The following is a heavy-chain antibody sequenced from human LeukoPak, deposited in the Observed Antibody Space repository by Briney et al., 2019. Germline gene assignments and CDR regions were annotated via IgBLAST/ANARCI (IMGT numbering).Heavy chain of an antibody. D-gene: IGHD5-18*01. J-gene: IGHJ6*03. CDR3: ARPGYSYGYTGEKYYYYYMDV. Sequence: SETLSLTCAVYGGSFSGYYWSWIRQPPGKGLEWIGEINHSGSTNYNPSLKSRVTISVDTPKNQFSLKLSSVTAADTAVYYCARPGYSYGYTGEKYYYYYMDVWGKGTTVTVSS. CDR1: GGSFSGYY. CDR2: INHSGST. V-gene: IGHV4-34*01.